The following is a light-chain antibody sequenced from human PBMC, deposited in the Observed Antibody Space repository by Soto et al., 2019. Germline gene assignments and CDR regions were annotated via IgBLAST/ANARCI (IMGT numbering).Light chain of an antibody. Sequence: QSALTQPASVSGSPGQSITISCTGTSNDIGTYRYVSWYQQHPGKVPKLIIFEVSDRPSGVSHRFSGSMSGNTASLTISGIQAEDEADYYCTSYTTSSTLVFGGGTKLTVL. V-gene: IGLV2-14*01. CDR1: SNDIGTYRY. CDR2: EVS. CDR3: TSYTTSSTLV. J-gene: IGLJ3*02.